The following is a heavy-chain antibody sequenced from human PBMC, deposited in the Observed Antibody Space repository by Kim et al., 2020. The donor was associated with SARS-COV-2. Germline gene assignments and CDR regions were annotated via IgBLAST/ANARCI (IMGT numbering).Heavy chain of an antibody. J-gene: IGHJ4*02. CDR2: T. V-gene: IGHV4-34*01. D-gene: IGHD6-13*01. CDR3: ARGTYSSSWKY. Sequence: TNHNPPPKSRLTISVDTSKNQFSLKLSSVTAADTAVYYCARGTYSSSWKYWGQGTLVTVSS.